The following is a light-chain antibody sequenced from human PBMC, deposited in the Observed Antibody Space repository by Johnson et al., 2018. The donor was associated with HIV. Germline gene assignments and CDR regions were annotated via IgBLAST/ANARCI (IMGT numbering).Light chain of an antibody. J-gene: IGLJ1*01. V-gene: IGLV1-51*02. Sequence: QSVLTQPPSVSAAPGQKVTISCSGSSSNIGNNYVSWYQQLPGTAPKLLIYENNKRPSGIPDRFSGSKSGTSATLGITGLQTGDEADYYCGTWDRRLSPHYVFGTWTQVTVL. CDR2: ENN. CDR1: SSNIGNNY. CDR3: GTWDRRLSPHYV.